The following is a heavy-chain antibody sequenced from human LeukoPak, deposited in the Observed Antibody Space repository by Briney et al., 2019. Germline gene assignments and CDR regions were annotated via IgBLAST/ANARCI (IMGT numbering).Heavy chain of an antibody. CDR3: ARLGYSGYARHYMDV. V-gene: IGHV4-4*07. CDR2: IYTSGST. D-gene: IGHD5-12*01. CDR1: GGSISSYY. J-gene: IGHJ6*03. Sequence: PSETLSLTCTVSGGSISSYYWSWIRQPAGKGLEWIGRIYTSGSTNYNPSLKSRVTMSVDTSKNQFSLKLSSVTAADAAVYYCARLGYSGYARHYMDVWGKGTTVTTSS.